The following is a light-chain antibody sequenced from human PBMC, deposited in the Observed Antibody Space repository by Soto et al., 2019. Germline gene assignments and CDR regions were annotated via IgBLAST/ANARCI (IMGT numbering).Light chain of an antibody. CDR1: RSNIGTYT. J-gene: IGLJ2*01. Sequence: QSVLTQSPSASATPGQRVTISCSGGRSNIGTYTVNWYQQLPGTAPTLLIFRNHQRPSGVPDRLSGSKSGTSASLAISGPQPEDEADYYCAAWDDSLRAVVFGGGTKLTVL. V-gene: IGLV1-44*01. CDR2: RNH. CDR3: AAWDDSLRAVV.